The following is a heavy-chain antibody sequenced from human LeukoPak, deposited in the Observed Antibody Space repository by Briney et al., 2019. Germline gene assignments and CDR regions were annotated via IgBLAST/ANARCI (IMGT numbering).Heavy chain of an antibody. D-gene: IGHD5-12*01. V-gene: IGHV1-69*13. CDR2: IIPIFGTA. CDR1: GGTFSSYA. Sequence: SVKVSCKASGGTFSSYAISWVRQAPGQGLEWMGRIIPIFGTANYAQKFQGRVTITADESTSTAYMELSSLRSEDTAVYYCASTLYSGYDFRGDYFDYWGQGTLVTVSS. J-gene: IGHJ4*02. CDR3: ASTLYSGYDFRGDYFDY.